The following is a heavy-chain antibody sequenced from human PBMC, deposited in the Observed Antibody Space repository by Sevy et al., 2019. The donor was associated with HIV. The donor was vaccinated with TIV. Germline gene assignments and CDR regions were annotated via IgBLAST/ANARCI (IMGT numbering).Heavy chain of an antibody. CDR2: INPNSGGT. CDR3: VRGRHSSGPKYFQH. Sequence: ASVKVSCKASGYTFTGYYMHWVRQAPGQGLEWMGWINPNSGGTNYAQKFQGRVTMTRDTSISTAYMELSRLRSDDTAVYYCVRGRHSSGPKYFQHWGQGTLVTVSS. D-gene: IGHD6-19*01. V-gene: IGHV1-2*02. CDR1: GYTFTGYY. J-gene: IGHJ1*01.